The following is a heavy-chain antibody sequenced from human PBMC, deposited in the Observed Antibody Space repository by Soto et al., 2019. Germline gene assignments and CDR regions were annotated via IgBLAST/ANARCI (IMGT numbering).Heavy chain of an antibody. CDR1: GGSISTDSHY. CDR3: ARRTNYGDYSFDY. CDR2: VYYAGST. V-gene: IGHV4-39*02. Sequence: SETLSLTCTVSGGSISTDSHYWGWIRQPPGKGLEWIGSVYYAGSTYKNPSLHSRVTISVDTSKNHFSLKLNSVTAADTAVYYCARRTNYGDYSFDYWGQGTLVT. J-gene: IGHJ4*02. D-gene: IGHD4-17*01.